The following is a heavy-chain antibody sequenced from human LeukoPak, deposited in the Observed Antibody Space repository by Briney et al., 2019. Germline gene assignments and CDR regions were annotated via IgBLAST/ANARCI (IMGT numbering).Heavy chain of an antibody. CDR3: ARVGYCSGGSCYSGAFDI. V-gene: IGHV4-59*08. J-gene: IGHJ3*02. CDR1: GGSISSYY. Sequence: SETLSLTCTVSGGSISSYYWSWIRQPPGKGLEWIGYIYYSGSTNYNPSLKSRVTISVDTSKNQFSLKLSSVTAADTAVYYCARVGYCSGGSCYSGAFDIWGQGTMVTVSS. D-gene: IGHD2-15*01. CDR2: IYYSGST.